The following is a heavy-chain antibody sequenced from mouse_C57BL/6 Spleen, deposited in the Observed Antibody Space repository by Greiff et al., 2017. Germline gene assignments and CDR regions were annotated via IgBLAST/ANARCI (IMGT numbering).Heavy chain of an antibody. CDR3: ARSGGSSVYYFYY. Sequence: VQLQQPGAELVKPGASVKLSCKASGYTFTSYWMHWVKQRPGQGLEWIGMIHPNSGSTNYNEKFKSKATLTVDKSSSTAYMQLSSLTSEDSAVYYCARSGGSSVYYFYYWGQGTTLTVSS. CDR2: IHPNSGST. V-gene: IGHV1-64*01. D-gene: IGHD1-1*01. CDR1: GYTFTSYW. J-gene: IGHJ2*01.